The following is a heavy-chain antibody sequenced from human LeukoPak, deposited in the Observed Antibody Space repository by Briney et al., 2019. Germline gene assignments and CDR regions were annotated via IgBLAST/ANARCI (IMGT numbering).Heavy chain of an antibody. J-gene: IGHJ4*02. CDR3: ASLSPSIAAAGTTDFDY. CDR1: GGSFSGYY. D-gene: IGHD6-13*01. V-gene: IGHV4-34*01. Sequence: TTSETLSLTCAVYGGSFSGYYWSWIRQPPGKGLEWIGEINHSGSTNYNPSLKSRVTISVDTSKNQFSLKLSSVTAADTAVYYCASLSPSIAAAGTTDFDYWGQGTLVTVSS. CDR2: INHSGST.